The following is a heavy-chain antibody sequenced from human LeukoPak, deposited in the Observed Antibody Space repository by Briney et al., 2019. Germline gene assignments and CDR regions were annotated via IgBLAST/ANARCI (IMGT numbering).Heavy chain of an antibody. D-gene: IGHD3-9*01. J-gene: IGHJ4*02. V-gene: IGHV4-31*03. Sequence: KSSETLSLTCTVSGGSISSGGYYWSWIRQHPGKGLERIGYIYYSGSTYYNPSLKSRVTISVDTSKNQFSLKLSSVTAADTAVYYCARGGYFDWSQYYFDYWGQGTLVTVSS. CDR2: IYYSGST. CDR1: GGSISSGGYY. CDR3: ARGGYFDWSQYYFDY.